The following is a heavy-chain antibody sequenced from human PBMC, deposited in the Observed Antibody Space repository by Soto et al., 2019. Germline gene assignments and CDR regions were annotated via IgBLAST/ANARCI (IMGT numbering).Heavy chain of an antibody. CDR1: GFTVSSNY. J-gene: IGHJ4*02. V-gene: IGHV3-66*01. CDR3: AKGHDHGDYTVDY. D-gene: IGHD4-17*01. CDR2: IYSGGST. Sequence: EVQLVESGGGLVQPGGSLRLSCAASGFTVSSNYMSWVRQAPGKGLEWVSVIYSGGSTYYADSVKGRFTISRDNSKNTLYLQMNSLRAEDTAVYYCAKGHDHGDYTVDYWGQGTLVTVSS.